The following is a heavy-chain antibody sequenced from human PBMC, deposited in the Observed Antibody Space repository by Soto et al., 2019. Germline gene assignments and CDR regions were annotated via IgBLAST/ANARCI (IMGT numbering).Heavy chain of an antibody. CDR2: ISWNSGSI. V-gene: IGHV3-9*01. CDR3: AKDRGSRPERYGMDV. Sequence: DVQLVESGGGLVQPGRSLRLSCAASGFTFDDYAMHWVRQAPGKGLEWVSGISWNSGSIGYADSVKGRFTISRDNAKNSLYLQMNSLRAEDTALYYCAKDRGSRPERYGMDVWGQGTTVTVSS. J-gene: IGHJ6*02. CDR1: GFTFDDYA. D-gene: IGHD6-19*01.